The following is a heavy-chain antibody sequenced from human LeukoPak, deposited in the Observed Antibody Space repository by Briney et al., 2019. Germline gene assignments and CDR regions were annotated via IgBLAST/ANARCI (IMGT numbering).Heavy chain of an antibody. D-gene: IGHD1-14*01. CDR3: AKPTTQAEPPLDY. J-gene: IGHJ3*01. CDR2: INTDGSST. Sequence: GGSLRLSCAASGFTFSRYWMHWVRQAPGKGLVWVSRINTDGSSTSYADSVKGRFTISRDNAKNTLYLQMNSLRVEDTAVYYCAKPTTQAEPPLDYWGQGTMVTVSS. V-gene: IGHV3-74*01. CDR1: GFTFSRYW.